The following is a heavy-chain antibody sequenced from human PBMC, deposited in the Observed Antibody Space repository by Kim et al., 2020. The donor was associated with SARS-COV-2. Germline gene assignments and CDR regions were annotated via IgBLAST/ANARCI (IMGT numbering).Heavy chain of an antibody. D-gene: IGHD3-22*01. CDR3: ATVTSNYYDSSGYPEVLDY. J-gene: IGHJ4*02. V-gene: IGHV1-24*01. Sequence: ASVKVSCKVSGYTLTELSMHWVRQAPGKGLEWMGGFDPEDGETIYAQKFQGRVTMTEDTSTDTAYMELSSLRSEDTAVYYCATVTSNYYDSSGYPEVLDYWGQGTLVTVSS. CDR2: FDPEDGET. CDR1: GYTLTELS.